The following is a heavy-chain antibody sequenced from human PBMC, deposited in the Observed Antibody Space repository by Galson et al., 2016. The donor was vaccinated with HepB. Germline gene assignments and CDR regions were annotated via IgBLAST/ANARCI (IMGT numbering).Heavy chain of an antibody. D-gene: IGHD5-18*01. CDR2: ISAYNGYT. Sequence: SVKVSCKASGYTFTTHGITWVRQAPGQGPQWMGWISAYNGYTIYAETVQDRVTMTTDTSTTTAYMELRSLRFDDTAVYYCAREGYGFDYWGQGTLVTVSS. J-gene: IGHJ4*02. CDR1: GYTFTTHG. V-gene: IGHV1-18*01. CDR3: AREGYGFDY.